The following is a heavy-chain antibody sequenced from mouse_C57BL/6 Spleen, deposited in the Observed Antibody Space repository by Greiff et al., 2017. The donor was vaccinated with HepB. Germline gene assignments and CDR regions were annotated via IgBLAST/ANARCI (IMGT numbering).Heavy chain of an antibody. V-gene: IGHV1-53*01. CDR3: AAITTVVAHYFDY. CDR1: GYTFTSYW. Sequence: QVQLKQPGTELVKPGASVKPSCKASGYTFTSYWMHWVKQRPGQGLEWIGNINPSNGGTNYNEKFKSKATLTVDKSSSTAYMQLSSLTSEDSAVYYCAAITTVVAHYFDYWGQGTTLTVSS. D-gene: IGHD1-1*01. CDR2: INPSNGGT. J-gene: IGHJ2*01.